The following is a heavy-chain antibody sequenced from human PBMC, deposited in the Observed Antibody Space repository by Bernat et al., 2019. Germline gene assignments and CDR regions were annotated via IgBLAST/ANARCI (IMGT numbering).Heavy chain of an antibody. V-gene: IGHV4-34*01. CDR3: ARGVPIFGVVIYYFDY. CDR2: INHSGST. J-gene: IGHJ4*02. D-gene: IGHD3-3*01. Sequence: QVQLQQWGAGLLKPSETLSLTCAVYGGSFSGYYWSWIRQPPGKGLEWIGEINHSGSTNYNPSLKSRVTISVDTSKNQFSLKLSSVTAADTAVYYCARGVPIFGVVIYYFDYWGQGTLVTASS. CDR1: GGSFSGYY.